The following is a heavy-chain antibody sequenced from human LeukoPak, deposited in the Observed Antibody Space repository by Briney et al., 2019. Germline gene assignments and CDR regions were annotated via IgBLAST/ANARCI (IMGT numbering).Heavy chain of an antibody. CDR3: AKGVRPYGDYFDY. D-gene: IGHD3-10*01. CDR2: ISGSSRSI. V-gene: IGHV3-23*01. Sequence: GGSLRLSCAASGFTFSNYAMNWVRQAPGKGLEWVSDISGSSRSIYYGDSFQGRFTISRDNSKNTVYLQMNSLRAEDTAIYYCAKGVRPYGDYFDYWGQGTLVTVSS. CDR1: GFTFSNYA. J-gene: IGHJ4*02.